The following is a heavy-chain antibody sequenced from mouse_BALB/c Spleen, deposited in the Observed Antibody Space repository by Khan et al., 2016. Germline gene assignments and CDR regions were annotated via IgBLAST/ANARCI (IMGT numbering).Heavy chain of an antibody. D-gene: IGHD2-1*01. J-gene: IGHJ4*01. V-gene: IGHV1-9*01. CDR1: GYKFSNYW. CDR3: ARYGNFEDYTMDS. Sequence: QVQLKESGAELMKPGASVKISCKATGYKFSNYWIEWVKQRHGHGLEWIGEILPGSSVIKYNEKFKGKATFTADTSSTTAYMQLSSLTSEDSAVYYCARYGNFEDYTMDSWGQGTSVTVSS. CDR2: ILPGSSVI.